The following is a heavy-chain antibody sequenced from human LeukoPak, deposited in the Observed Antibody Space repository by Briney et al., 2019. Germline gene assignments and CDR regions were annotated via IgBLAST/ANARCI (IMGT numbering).Heavy chain of an antibody. CDR3: ARRAALDY. D-gene: IGHD2-15*01. V-gene: IGHV3-21*01. CDR2: ISSSSNYI. CDR1: GFSFSSYS. J-gene: IGHJ4*02. Sequence: GGSLRLSCAASGFSFSSYSMNWVRQAPGKGLEWVSSISSSSNYIYYADSVKGRLTISRDNAKNSLDLQMNSLRAEDTAVYYCARRAALDYWGQGTLVTVSS.